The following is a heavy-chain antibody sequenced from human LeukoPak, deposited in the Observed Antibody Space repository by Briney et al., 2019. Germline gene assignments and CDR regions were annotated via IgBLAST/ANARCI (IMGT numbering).Heavy chain of an antibody. D-gene: IGHD3-10*01. J-gene: IGHJ6*03. CDR2: ISNSGSII. CDR1: GFTFSTYS. Sequence: GVSLRLSCAASGFTFSTYSMNWVRRAPGKGLEWVSYISNSGSIIYYADSVKGRFTISRDNAKNSLDLQMNSLRAEDTAVYYCARVMEYYYYYMDVWGKGTTVTISS. V-gene: IGHV3-48*04. CDR3: ARVMEYYYYYMDV.